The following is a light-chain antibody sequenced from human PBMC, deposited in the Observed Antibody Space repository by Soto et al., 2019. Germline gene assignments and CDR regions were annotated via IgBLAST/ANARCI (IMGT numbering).Light chain of an antibody. V-gene: IGKV1-6*01. CDR2: GAS. CDR3: LQDNNWPWT. Sequence: AIQMTQSPSSLSASVGDRVTITCRSSQAIRDDLSWYQQKPGKAPKLLIYGASSLQTGVPSRFSGSGSGTDFTLTSSSLQPEDFATYYCLQDNNWPWTFGQGTKVDIK. CDR1: QAIRDD. J-gene: IGKJ1*01.